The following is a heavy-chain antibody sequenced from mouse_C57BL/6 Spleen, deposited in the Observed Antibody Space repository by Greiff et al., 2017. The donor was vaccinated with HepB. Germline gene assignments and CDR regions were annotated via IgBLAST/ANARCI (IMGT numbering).Heavy chain of an antibody. D-gene: IGHD1-1*01. Sequence: VQLQQSGAELVRPGSSVKLSCKASGYTFTSYWMHWVKQRPIQGLEWIGNIYPSDSETHYNQKFKDKATLTVDKSSSTAYMQLSSLTSEDSAVYYCARHYYGSLDYWGQGTTLTVSS. CDR1: GYTFTSYW. J-gene: IGHJ2*01. V-gene: IGHV1-52*01. CDR2: IYPSDSET. CDR3: ARHYYGSLDY.